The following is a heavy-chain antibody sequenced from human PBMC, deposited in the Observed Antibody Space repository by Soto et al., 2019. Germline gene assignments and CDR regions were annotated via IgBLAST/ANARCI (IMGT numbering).Heavy chain of an antibody. CDR2: ISWNSGSI. Sequence: GGSLRLSCAASGFTFDDYAMHWVRQAPGKGLEWVSGISWNSGSIGYADSVKGRFTISRDNAKNSLYLQMNSLRAEDTALYYCAKDKEPSYSYYYGMDVWGQGTTVTVSS. CDR1: GFTFDDYA. D-gene: IGHD5-18*01. J-gene: IGHJ6*02. V-gene: IGHV3-9*01. CDR3: AKDKEPSYSYYYGMDV.